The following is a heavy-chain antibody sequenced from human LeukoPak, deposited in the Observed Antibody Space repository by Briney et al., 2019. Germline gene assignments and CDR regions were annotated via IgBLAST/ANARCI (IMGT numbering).Heavy chain of an antibody. CDR2: INPNSGGT. CDR1: GYTFTGYY. CDR3: ARPSRIAAAGGGGFEYFQH. Sequence: ASVKVSCKASGYTFTGYYTHWVRQAPGQGLEWMGWINPNSGGTNYAQKFQGRVTMTRDTSISTAYMELSRLRSDDTAVYYCARPSRIAAAGGGGFEYFQHWGQGTLVTVSS. V-gene: IGHV1-2*02. D-gene: IGHD6-13*01. J-gene: IGHJ1*01.